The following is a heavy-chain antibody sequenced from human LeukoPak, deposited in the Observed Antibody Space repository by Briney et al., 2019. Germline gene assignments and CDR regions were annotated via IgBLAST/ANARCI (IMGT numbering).Heavy chain of an antibody. CDR2: IIPIFGTA. Sequence: GASVKVSCKASGYTFTGYYMHWVRQAPGQGLEWMGRIIPIFGTANYAQKFQGRVTITTDESTSTAYMELSSLRSEDTAVYYCARDLGDGYNPFDYWGQGTLVTVSS. J-gene: IGHJ4*02. CDR1: GYTFTGYY. V-gene: IGHV1-69*05. D-gene: IGHD5-24*01. CDR3: ARDLGDGYNPFDY.